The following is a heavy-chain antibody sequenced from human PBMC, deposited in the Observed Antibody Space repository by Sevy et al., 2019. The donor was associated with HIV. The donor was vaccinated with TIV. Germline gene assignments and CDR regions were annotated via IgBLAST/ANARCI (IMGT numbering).Heavy chain of an antibody. CDR3: ARGLELGYFDY. Sequence: GGSLRLSCAASGLTFSTYSFNWVRQATGKGLEWVSSISSTSTYIYYADSVKGRFTISRDNAKNSLYLQMTSLRAEDTAVYYCARGLELGYFDYWGLGTLVTVSS. D-gene: IGHD1-7*01. CDR1: GLTFSTYS. V-gene: IGHV3-21*01. CDR2: ISSTSTYI. J-gene: IGHJ4*02.